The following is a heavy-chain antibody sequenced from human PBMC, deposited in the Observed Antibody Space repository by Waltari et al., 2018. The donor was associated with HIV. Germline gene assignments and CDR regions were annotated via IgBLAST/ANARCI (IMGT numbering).Heavy chain of an antibody. D-gene: IGHD1-26*01. V-gene: IGHV3-66*02. CDR3: ARDSYSGSYYDYFDY. CDR2: IYSGGST. J-gene: IGHJ4*02. Sequence: EVQLVESGGGLVQPGGSLRLSCAASGFTVSSNYMSWVRQAPGKGLEWVSVIYSGGSTYYADSVKGRFTISRDNSKNTLYLQMNSLRAEDTAVYYCARDSYSGSYYDYFDYWGQGTLVTVSS. CDR1: GFTVSSNY.